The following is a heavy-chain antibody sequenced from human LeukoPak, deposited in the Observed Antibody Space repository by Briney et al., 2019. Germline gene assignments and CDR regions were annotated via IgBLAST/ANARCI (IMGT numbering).Heavy chain of an antibody. V-gene: IGHV1-46*01. CDR3: ARPRYDFWSGYSYMDV. D-gene: IGHD3-3*01. CDR2: INPSGGST. J-gene: IGHJ6*03. Sequence: ASVKVSCKASGYTFTSYYMHWVRQAPGQGLKWMGIINPSGGSTSYAQKFQGRVTMTRDTSTSTVYMELSSLRSEDTAVYYCARPRYDFWSGYSYMDVWGKGTTVTVSS. CDR1: GYTFTSYY.